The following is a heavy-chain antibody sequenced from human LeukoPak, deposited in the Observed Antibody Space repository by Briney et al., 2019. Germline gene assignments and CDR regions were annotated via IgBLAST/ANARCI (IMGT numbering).Heavy chain of an antibody. CDR1: GSSISSGAYY. J-gene: IGHJ1*01. CDR2: IYYSGST. V-gene: IGHV4-31*03. Sequence: SETLSLTCTVSGSSISSGAYYWSWIRQHSGKGLEWIGYIYYSGSTYYNPSLKSRVTISVDTSKNQFSLKLSSVTAADTAVYYCARSDYGDYPGYFQHWGQGTLVIVSS. CDR3: ARSDYGDYPGYFQH. D-gene: IGHD4-17*01.